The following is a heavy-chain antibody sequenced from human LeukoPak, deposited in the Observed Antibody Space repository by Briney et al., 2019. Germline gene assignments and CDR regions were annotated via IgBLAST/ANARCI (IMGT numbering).Heavy chain of an antibody. V-gene: IGHV4-59*01. CDR3: ARAQYSSSWSFFDS. Sequence: SETLSLTCTVSGGSISSYYWSWIRQPPGKGLEWIGYIYNRGSTNYNPSLKSRVTISVDTSKNQFSLKLNSVTAADTAVYYCARAQYSSSWSFFDSWGQGTLVTVPS. CDR1: GGSISSYY. D-gene: IGHD6-13*01. CDR2: IYNRGST. J-gene: IGHJ4*02.